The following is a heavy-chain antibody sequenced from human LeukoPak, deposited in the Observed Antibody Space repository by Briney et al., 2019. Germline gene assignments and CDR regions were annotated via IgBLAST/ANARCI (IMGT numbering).Heavy chain of an antibody. Sequence: SETLSLTCSVSTYSISSGYYWGWIRQPPGKGLEWIGNIHHSGSVYYNPSLKSRVTISVDLSKNQFSLNLNSVTAADTAVYYCARDPLAGNNYYGMDVWGQGTTVTVSS. J-gene: IGHJ6*02. CDR1: TYSISSGYY. V-gene: IGHV4-38-2*02. CDR2: IHHSGSV. D-gene: IGHD1/OR15-1a*01. CDR3: ARDPLAGNNYYGMDV.